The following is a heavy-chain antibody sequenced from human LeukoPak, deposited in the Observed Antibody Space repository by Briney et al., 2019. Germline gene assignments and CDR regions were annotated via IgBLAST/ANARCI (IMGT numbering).Heavy chain of an antibody. CDR2: INPNSGGT. Sequence: ASVKVSCKASGYTFTSYYMHWVRQAPGQGLEWMGRINPNSGGTNSAQKFQGRVTMTRDTSISTAYMELSRLTSDDTAIYYCARDQNPTVTTRGAFDIWGQGTKVIVSS. CDR3: ARDQNPTVTTRGAFDI. J-gene: IGHJ3*02. V-gene: IGHV1-2*06. D-gene: IGHD4-17*01. CDR1: GYTFTSYY.